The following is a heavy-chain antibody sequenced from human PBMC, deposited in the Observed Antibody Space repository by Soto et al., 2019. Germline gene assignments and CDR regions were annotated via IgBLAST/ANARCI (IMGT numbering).Heavy chain of an antibody. D-gene: IGHD3-22*01. V-gene: IGHV5-51*01. J-gene: IGHJ5*02. CDR2: IFPSDSDT. CDR3: ARKDKSGYFNWFDP. CDR1: GYRFTSYW. Sequence: PGESLKISCRTSGYRFTSYWIAWVRQMPGKGLEWMGIIFPSDSDTRYSPPFQGQVTISADRSTSTVFPPCASLKASDTAVYFCARKDKSGYFNWFDPWGQGTLVTVSS.